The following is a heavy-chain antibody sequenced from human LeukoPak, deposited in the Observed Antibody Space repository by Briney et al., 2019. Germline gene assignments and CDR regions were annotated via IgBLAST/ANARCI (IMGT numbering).Heavy chain of an antibody. J-gene: IGHJ4*02. V-gene: IGHV4-34*01. D-gene: IGHD6-6*01. CDR3: ARGLGSIAARRAPLDY. Sequence: SETLSLTCAVYGGSFSSYYWSWIRQPPGKGLEWIGXVNHSGSTNYNPSLKSRVPISVDTSKNQFSLKLSSVTAADTAVYYCARGLGSIAARRAPLDYWGQGTLVTVSS. CDR1: GGSFSSYY. CDR2: VNHSGST.